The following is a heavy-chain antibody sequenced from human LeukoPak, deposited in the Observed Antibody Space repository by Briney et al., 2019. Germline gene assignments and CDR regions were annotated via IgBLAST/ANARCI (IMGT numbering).Heavy chain of an antibody. CDR2: IYSDNT. CDR1: GFTVSSNS. Sequence: GGSLRLSCTVSGFTVSSNSMSWVRQAPGKGLEWVSFIYSDNTHYSDSVKGRFTISRDNAKNSLYLQMNSLRAEDTAVYYCARGPYGSGSYYHNAPNWFDPWGQGTLVTVSS. J-gene: IGHJ5*02. CDR3: ARGPYGSGSYYHNAPNWFDP. D-gene: IGHD3-10*01. V-gene: IGHV3-53*01.